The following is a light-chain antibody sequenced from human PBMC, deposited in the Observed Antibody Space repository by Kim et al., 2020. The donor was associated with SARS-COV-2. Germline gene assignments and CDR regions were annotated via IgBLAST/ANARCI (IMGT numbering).Light chain of an antibody. CDR2: DNY. CDR3: GTWDTSLSVGV. J-gene: IGLJ2*01. Sequence: QSVLTQPPSVSAAPGQKVTISCSETSSNIGKTFVSWYQQFPGKAPKLLIYDNYKRPSGIPDRFSGSKSGTSATLGIAGLQTGDEAVYYCGTWDTSLSVGVFGGGTQLTVL. V-gene: IGLV1-51*01. CDR1: SSNIGKTF.